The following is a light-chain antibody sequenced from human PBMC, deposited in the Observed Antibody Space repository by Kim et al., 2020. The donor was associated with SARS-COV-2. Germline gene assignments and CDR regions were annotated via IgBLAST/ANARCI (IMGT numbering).Light chain of an antibody. J-gene: IGLJ1*01. CDR1: KLGDKY. CDR3: QAWDSRTYV. CDR2: QDS. V-gene: IGLV3-1*01. Sequence: VSPGQTAFITGSGDKLGDKYAFWYQQKPGQSPVLVIYQDSKRPSGIPERFSGSNSGNTATLTISGTQAMDEADYYCQAWDSRTYVFGTGTKVTVL.